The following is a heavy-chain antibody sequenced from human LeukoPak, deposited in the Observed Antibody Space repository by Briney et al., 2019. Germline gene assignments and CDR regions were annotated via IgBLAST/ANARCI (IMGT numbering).Heavy chain of an antibody. CDR2: IYHSGIT. CDR3: ARAGEFPPYYFDY. Sequence: SETLSLTCAVSGGSISSGGYYWGWIPQPPGKGLEWISYIYHSGITYDNPSLNRRVTISVDRSKNQFSLKLRSVTAADTAVYYCARAGEFPPYYFDYWGQGTLVTVSS. CDR1: GGSISSGGYY. V-gene: IGHV4-30-2*01. J-gene: IGHJ4*02. D-gene: IGHD3-10*01.